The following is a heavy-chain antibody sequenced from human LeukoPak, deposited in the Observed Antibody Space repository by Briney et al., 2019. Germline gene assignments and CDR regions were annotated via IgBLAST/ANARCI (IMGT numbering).Heavy chain of an antibody. J-gene: IGHJ5*02. CDR2: IYYSGST. CDR3: ARTTEDCSSTSCYQYWFDP. D-gene: IGHD2-2*01. Sequence: SETLSLTCTVSGGSISSYYWSWIRQPPGKGLEWIGYIYYSGSTNYNPSLKSRVTISVDTSKNQFSLKLNSVTAADTAVYYCARTTEDCSSTSCYQYWFDPWGQGTLVTVSS. CDR1: GGSISSYY. V-gene: IGHV4-59*01.